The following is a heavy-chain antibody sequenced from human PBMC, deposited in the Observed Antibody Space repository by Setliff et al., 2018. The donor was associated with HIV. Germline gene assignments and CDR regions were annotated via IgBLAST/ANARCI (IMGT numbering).Heavy chain of an antibody. Sequence: GASVKVSCKASGYPFTGYFIHWMRQAPGQGLEWIGRIDPNSGGTNSALKFEGRVAVSRDTSISTAYMELSKLRSDDTAIYFCARALKGSSSGVFDSWGQGTLVTVSS. V-gene: IGHV1-2*06. CDR1: GYPFTGYF. CDR3: ARALKGSSSGVFDS. CDR2: IDPNSGGT. D-gene: IGHD3-10*01. J-gene: IGHJ4*02.